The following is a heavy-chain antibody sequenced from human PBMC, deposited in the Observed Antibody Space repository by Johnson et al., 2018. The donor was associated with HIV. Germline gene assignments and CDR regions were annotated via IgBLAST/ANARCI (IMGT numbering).Heavy chain of an antibody. V-gene: IGHV3-7*03. J-gene: IGHJ3*02. D-gene: IGHD1-1*01. CDR1: GFTFDDHG. CDR3: AKDRLEGTCTTDAFDI. CDR2: IKQDGSEK. Sequence: VQLVESGGGVVRPGGSLRLSCAASGFTFDDHGMSWVRQVPGKGLEWVANIKQDGSEKYYVDSVKGRFTISRDNSKNSLYLQMNSLRAEDTAVYYCAKDRLEGTCTTDAFDIWGPGTKVTGSS.